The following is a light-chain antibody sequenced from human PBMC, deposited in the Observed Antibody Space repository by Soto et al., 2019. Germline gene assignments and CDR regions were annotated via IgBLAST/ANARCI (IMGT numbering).Light chain of an antibody. Sequence: DIQMTQSPSSVSASVGDRVSITCRASQGISNWLAWYQQKPGRAPKLLIYTGSSLQSGVQSRFSGTESGTDFTLTISSLQPEDVDTFYCGQANSFPLTVGGGTKVEIK. J-gene: IGKJ4*01. V-gene: IGKV1-12*01. CDR1: QGISNW. CDR2: TGS. CDR3: GQANSFPLT.